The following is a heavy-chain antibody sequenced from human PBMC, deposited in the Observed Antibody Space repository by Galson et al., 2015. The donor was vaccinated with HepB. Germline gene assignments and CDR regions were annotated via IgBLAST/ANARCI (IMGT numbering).Heavy chain of an antibody. Sequence: ETLSLTCTVSGASISSGHWWTWVRQPPGKGLEWIGQIYPNGLSKYNPSLKSRVTISVDKSQKQFSLKLNSVTAADTAVYFCANYLAVPSDFEYWGQGTLVTVSS. CDR3: ANYLAVPSDFEY. D-gene: IGHD2-2*01. J-gene: IGHJ4*02. CDR2: IYPNGLS. V-gene: IGHV4-4*01. CDR1: GASISSGHW.